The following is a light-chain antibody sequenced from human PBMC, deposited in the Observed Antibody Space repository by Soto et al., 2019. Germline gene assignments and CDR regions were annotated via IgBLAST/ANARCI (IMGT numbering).Light chain of an antibody. CDR3: ETWDSNTHTV. Sequence: QSVLTQSSSASASLGSSVKLTCTLSSGHSSYIITWHQQQPGNAPRYLMKLEGSGSYNKGSGVPDRFSGSSSGADRYLTISNLQFEDEADYYCETWDSNTHTVFGGGTKLTVL. J-gene: IGLJ3*02. CDR1: SGHSSYI. CDR2: LEGSGSY. V-gene: IGLV4-60*02.